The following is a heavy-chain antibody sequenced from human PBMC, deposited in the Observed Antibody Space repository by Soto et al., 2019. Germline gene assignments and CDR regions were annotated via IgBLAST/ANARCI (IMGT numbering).Heavy chain of an antibody. V-gene: IGHV3-30*18. CDR2: ISYDGSNK. Sequence: QVQLVESGGGVVQPGRSLRLSCAASGFTFMSYGMHWVLQAPGKGLEWVAVISYDGSNKYYADSVKGRFTISRDNSKNTLYLQMNSLRAEDTAVYYCAKDRFRIAVAAPVDYWGQGTLGTVAS. J-gene: IGHJ4*02. CDR1: GFTFMSYG. D-gene: IGHD6-19*01. CDR3: AKDRFRIAVAAPVDY.